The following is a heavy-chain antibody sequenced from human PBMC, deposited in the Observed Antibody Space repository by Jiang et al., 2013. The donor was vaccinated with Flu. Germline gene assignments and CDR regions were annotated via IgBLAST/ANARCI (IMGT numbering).Heavy chain of an antibody. V-gene: IGHV4-39*01. CDR3: ARLSGGPTVVVPSDAFDI. D-gene: IGHD3-22*01. J-gene: IGHJ3*02. CDR1: GGSISSSSYY. Sequence: GPGLVKPSETLSLTCTVSGGSISSSSYYWGWIRQPPGKGLEWIGSIYYSGSTYYNPSLKSRVTISVDTSKNQFSLKLSSVTAADTAVYYCARLSGGPTVVVPSDAFDIWGQGTMVTVSS. CDR2: IYYSGST.